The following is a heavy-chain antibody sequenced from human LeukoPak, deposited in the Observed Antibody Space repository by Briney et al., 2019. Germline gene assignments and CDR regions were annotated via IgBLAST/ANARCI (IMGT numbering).Heavy chain of an antibody. D-gene: IGHD3-22*01. J-gene: IGHJ4*02. V-gene: IGHV1-69*13. CDR1: GGTFSSYA. Sequence: SVKVSCKASGGTFSSYAISWVRQAPGQGLEWMGGIIPIFGTANYAQKFQGRVTITADESTSTAYMELSSLRSEDTAVYYCATPGQDYYDSSGYYYGNYWGQGTLVTVSS. CDR2: IIPIFGTA. CDR3: ATPGQDYYDSSGYYYGNY.